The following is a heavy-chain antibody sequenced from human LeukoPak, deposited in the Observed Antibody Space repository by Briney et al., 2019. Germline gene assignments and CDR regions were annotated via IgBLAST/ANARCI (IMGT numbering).Heavy chain of an antibody. J-gene: IGHJ3*02. D-gene: IGHD6-13*01. V-gene: IGHV4-59*01. CDR3: ARVSGQQLVLAFDI. Sequence: SETLSLTCTVSGGSISSYYWSWIRQPPGKGLEWIGYIYYSGSTNYNPSLKSRVTISVDTSKNQFSLKLSSVTAADTAVYYCARVSGQQLVLAFDIWGQGTMVTVSS. CDR2: IYYSGST. CDR1: GGSISSYY.